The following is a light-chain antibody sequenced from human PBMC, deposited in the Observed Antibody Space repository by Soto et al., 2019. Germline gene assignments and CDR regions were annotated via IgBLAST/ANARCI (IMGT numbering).Light chain of an antibody. CDR2: HVT. J-gene: IGLJ1*01. CDR1: SSDVGGYNY. V-gene: IGLV2-14*03. CDR3: SSYTASNTYV. Sequence: QSALTQPASVSGSPGQSITISCTGTSSDVGGYNYVSWYQQYPCKAPKLIIYHVTDRPSGVSDRFSGSKSGDTASLTISGLQAEDEADFYCSSYTASNTYVFGTGTKLTVL.